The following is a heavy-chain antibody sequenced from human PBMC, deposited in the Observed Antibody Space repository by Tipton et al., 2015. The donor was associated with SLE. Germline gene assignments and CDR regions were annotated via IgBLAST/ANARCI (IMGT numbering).Heavy chain of an antibody. D-gene: IGHD3-10*01. J-gene: IGHJ4*02. CDR3: SAWFNY. Sequence: SLRLSCEASGFTFTTYWMTWVRQAPGKGLEWVAKVNPDGSDKYYVDSVKGRFTISRDNSKNTLYLQMNNLGVEDSAVYYCSAWFNYWGQGTMVTVSS. CDR1: GFTFTTYW. CDR2: VNPDGSDK. V-gene: IGHV3-7*01.